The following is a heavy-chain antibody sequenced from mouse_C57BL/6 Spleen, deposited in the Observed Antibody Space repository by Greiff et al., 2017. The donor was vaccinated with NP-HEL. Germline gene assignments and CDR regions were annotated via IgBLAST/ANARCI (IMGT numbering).Heavy chain of an antibody. CDR1: GLTFSSYG. V-gene: IGHV5-6*01. CDR3: ARPLNYYGSSYYAMDY. Sequence: ELQLVESGGDLVKPGGSLKLSCAASGLTFSSYGMSWVRQTPDKRLEWVATISSGGSYTYYPDSVKGRFTISRDNAKNTLYLQMSSLKSEDTAMYYCARPLNYYGSSYYAMDYWGQGTSVTVSS. J-gene: IGHJ4*01. D-gene: IGHD1-1*01. CDR2: ISSGGSYT.